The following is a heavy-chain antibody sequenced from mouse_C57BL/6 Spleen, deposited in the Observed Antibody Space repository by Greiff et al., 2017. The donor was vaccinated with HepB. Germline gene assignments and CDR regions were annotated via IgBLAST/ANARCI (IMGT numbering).Heavy chain of an antibody. CDR3: ARLYYGSSFRDY. J-gene: IGHJ2*01. V-gene: IGHV1-55*01. CDR1: GYTFTSYW. Sequence: QVQLQQPGAELVKPGASVKMSCKASGYTFTSYWITWVKQRPGQGLEWIGDIYPGSGSTNYNEKFKSKATLNVDTSSSTAYMQLSSLTSEDSAVYYCARLYYGSSFRDYWGQGTTLTVSS. CDR2: IYPGSGST. D-gene: IGHD1-1*01.